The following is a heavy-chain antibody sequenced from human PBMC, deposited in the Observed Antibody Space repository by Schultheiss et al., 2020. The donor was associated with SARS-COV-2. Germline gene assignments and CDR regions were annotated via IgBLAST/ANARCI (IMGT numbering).Heavy chain of an antibody. J-gene: IGHJ4*02. D-gene: IGHD6-13*01. CDR1: GGSISSGGYS. V-gene: IGHV4-30-2*01. CDR3: ARDPGYSSSWYFDY. CDR2: IYHSGST. Sequence: SETLSLTCAVSGGSISSGGYSWSWIRQPPGKGLEWIGYIYHSGSTYYNPSLKSRVTISVDRSKNQFSLKLSSVTAADTAVYYCARDPGYSSSWYFDYWGQGTLVTVSS.